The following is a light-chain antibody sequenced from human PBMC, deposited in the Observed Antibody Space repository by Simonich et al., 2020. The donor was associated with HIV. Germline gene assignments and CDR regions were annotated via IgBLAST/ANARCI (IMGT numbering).Light chain of an antibody. J-gene: IGKJ1*01. V-gene: IGKV3D-20*01. Sequence: EIVLTQSPGTLSLSPGERATLSCRASQIVSSRYLAWYQQIPGLAPRLLIYDASSRATGIPDRFSGSGSGTDFTLTISSLQPDDFATYYCQQYNSYPWTFGQGTKVEIK. CDR3: QQYNSYPWT. CDR2: DAS. CDR1: QIVSSRY.